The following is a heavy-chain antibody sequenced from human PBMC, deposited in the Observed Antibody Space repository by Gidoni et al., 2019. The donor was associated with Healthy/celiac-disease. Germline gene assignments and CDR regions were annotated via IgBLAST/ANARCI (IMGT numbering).Heavy chain of an antibody. J-gene: IGHJ4*02. Sequence: QVQLQQWGAGLLKPSETLSLTCAVYGGSFSGYYWSWIRQPPGKGLEWIGEINHSGSTNYNPSLKSRVTISVDTSKNQFSLKLSSVTAADTAVYYCARGLIVVVPAALYYFDYWGQGTLVTVSS. V-gene: IGHV4-34*01. D-gene: IGHD2-2*01. CDR2: INHSGST. CDR3: ARGLIVVVPAALYYFDY. CDR1: GGSFSGYY.